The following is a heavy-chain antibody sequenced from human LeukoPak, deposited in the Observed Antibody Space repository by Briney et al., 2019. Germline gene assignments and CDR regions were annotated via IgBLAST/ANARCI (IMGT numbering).Heavy chain of an antibody. J-gene: IGHJ4*02. CDR1: GGSISSYY. D-gene: IGHD2-8*01. CDR3: ASALYCTNGVCSDH. CDR2: IYTSGST. Sequence: SETLSLTCTVSGGSISSYYWSWIRQPAGKGLEWIGRIYTSGSTNYNPSLKSRVTMSVDTSKNQFSLKLSSVTAADTAVYYCASALYCTNGVCSDHWGQGTLVTVSS. V-gene: IGHV4-4*07.